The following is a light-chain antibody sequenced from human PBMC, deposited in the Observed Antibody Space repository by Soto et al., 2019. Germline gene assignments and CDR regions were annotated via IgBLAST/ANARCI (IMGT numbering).Light chain of an antibody. CDR2: YMS. J-gene: IGKJ1*01. Sequence: EIVLTQSPATLSSSPGETATLSCRASQYVGSRLAWYQHKPGQAPRLLIYYMSKRATGIPARFSGSGSGTDFTRTIGSLAPDDFAIYYCHQRQSWPRTFGQGTKVEIK. CDR3: HQRQSWPRT. CDR1: QYVGSR. V-gene: IGKV3-11*01.